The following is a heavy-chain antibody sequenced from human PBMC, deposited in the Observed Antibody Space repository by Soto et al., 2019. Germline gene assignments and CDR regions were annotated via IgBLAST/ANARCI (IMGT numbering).Heavy chain of an antibody. J-gene: IGHJ6*02. Sequence: GGSLRLSCADAGFSFSNAWMSWVRQAPWKGLEWVGRIKRKREGATTEYAAPVRGRFIISRDDSKNTLYLHMESLKTEDTAVYYCTTDQENYYYHGMDVWGQGTTVTVSS. CDR1: GFSFSNAW. CDR3: TTDQENYYYHGMDV. CDR2: IKRKREGATT. V-gene: IGHV3-15*01.